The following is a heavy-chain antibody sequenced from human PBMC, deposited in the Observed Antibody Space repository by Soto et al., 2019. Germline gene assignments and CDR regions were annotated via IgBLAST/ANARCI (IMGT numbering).Heavy chain of an antibody. CDR1: GFTFSSYS. CDR3: AREPRYCRGGSCSITGDTYDI. V-gene: IGHV3-66*01. J-gene: IGHJ3*02. Sequence: GGSLRLSCAASGFTFSSYSMVWVRQAPGKGLEWVSVISNRGDTHYADSVRGRFSLSRDISDNTLHLQMNNLRVEDTAVYYCAREPRYCRGGSCSITGDTYDIWGQGTMVTVSS. D-gene: IGHD2-15*01. CDR2: ISNRGDT.